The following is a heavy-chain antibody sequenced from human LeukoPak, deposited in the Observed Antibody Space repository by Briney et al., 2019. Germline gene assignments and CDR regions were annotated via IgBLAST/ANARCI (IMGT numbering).Heavy chain of an antibody. CDR2: ISGSGGST. V-gene: IGHV3-23*01. Sequence: QPGGSLRLSCAASGFTFNTYAMNWVRQAPGKGLEWVSGISGSGGSTYYADSVKGRFTISRDNSKNTLYLQINSLRAEDTAIYYCAGDFDYWGQGTLVTVSS. CDR3: AGDFDY. CDR1: GFTFNTYA. J-gene: IGHJ4*02.